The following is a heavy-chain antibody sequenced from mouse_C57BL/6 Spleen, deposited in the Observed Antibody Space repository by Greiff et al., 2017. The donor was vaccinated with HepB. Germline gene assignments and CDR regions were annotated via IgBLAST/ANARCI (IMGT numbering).Heavy chain of an antibody. CDR2: IDPSDSYT. J-gene: IGHJ3*01. V-gene: IGHV1-50*01. CDR3: ARGDYSNPFDY. D-gene: IGHD2-5*01. Sequence: QVQLQQPGAELVKPGASVKLSCKASGYTFTSYWMQWVKQRPGQGLEWIGEIDPSDSYTNYNQKFKGKATLTVDTSSSTAYMQLSSLTSEDSAVYYSARGDYSNPFDYWGQGTLVTVSA. CDR1: GYTFTSYW.